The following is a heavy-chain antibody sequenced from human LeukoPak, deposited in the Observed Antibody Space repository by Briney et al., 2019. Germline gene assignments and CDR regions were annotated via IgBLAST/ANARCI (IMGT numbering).Heavy chain of an antibody. CDR2: IIPLLGIT. CDR3: ARAPTVTASFDY. V-gene: IGHV1-69*04. CDR1: GGTVSSYG. Sequence: SVEVSCKASGGTVSSYGISWVRQAPGQGLEWMGRIIPLLGITNYAQKFQGRVTITADKSTSTAYMELSSLRSEDTAVYYCARAPTVTASFDYWGQGTLVTVSS. D-gene: IGHD4-17*01. J-gene: IGHJ4*02.